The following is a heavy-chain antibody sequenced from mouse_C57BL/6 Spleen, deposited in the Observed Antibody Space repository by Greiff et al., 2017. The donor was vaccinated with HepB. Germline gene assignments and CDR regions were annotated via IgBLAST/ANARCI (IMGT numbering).Heavy chain of an antibody. V-gene: IGHV1-50*01. CDR3: ARLSLVRNDFDV. Sequence: QVQLQQPGAELVKPGASVKLSCKASGYTFTSYWMQWVKQRPGQGLEWIGEIDPSDSYTNYNQKFKGKATLTVDTSSSTAYMQLSSLTSEDSAVYYCARLSLVRNDFDVWGTGTTVTVSS. J-gene: IGHJ1*03. CDR2: IDPSDSYT. D-gene: IGHD1-3*01. CDR1: GYTFTSYW.